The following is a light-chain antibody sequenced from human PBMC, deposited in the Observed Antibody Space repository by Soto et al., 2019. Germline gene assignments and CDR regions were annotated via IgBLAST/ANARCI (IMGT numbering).Light chain of an antibody. J-gene: IGKJ1*01. V-gene: IGKV1-27*01. CDR1: QSISNY. CDR2: VAS. Sequence: DIQMTQSPSSLSASVGDRVTITCRASQSISNYLAWYQQQPGKVPKLLIYVASTLQSGVPSWFSGSGSGTDFTLTISILPQEDVANYYCQKYNGAPWTFGQGTKVEIK. CDR3: QKYNGAPWT.